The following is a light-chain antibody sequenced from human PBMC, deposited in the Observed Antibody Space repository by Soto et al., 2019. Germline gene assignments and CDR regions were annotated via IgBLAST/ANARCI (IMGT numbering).Light chain of an antibody. CDR1: QGVGNKY. V-gene: IGKV3-20*01. CDR2: AAS. CDR3: QQYTNAHGIT. Sequence: EIALTQSPGTLSLSPGERATLSCRASQGVGNKYLAWYQQRPGMAPSRLIYAASSRATGVPDRFSGSGSGTAFTLTISRLEPEDFAVYYCQQYTNAHGITFGQGTRLEIK. J-gene: IGKJ5*01.